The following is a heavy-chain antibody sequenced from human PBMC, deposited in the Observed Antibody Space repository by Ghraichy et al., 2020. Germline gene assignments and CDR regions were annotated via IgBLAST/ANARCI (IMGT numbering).Heavy chain of an antibody. Sequence: ASVKVSRKASGYTFTAYYIHWVRQAPGQGLEWMGRISPNNGGTNYAQKFHDRFTLSTDTSINTAYMELSRLTSDDTAVYFCARASTSSSDFYFWGQGTLVTVSS. J-gene: IGHJ4*02. D-gene: IGHD6-6*01. CDR3: ARASTSSSDFYF. V-gene: IGHV1-2*06. CDR1: GYTFTAYY. CDR2: ISPNNGGT.